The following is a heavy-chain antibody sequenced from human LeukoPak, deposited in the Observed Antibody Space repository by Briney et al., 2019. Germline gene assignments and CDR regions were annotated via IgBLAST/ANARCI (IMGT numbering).Heavy chain of an antibody. J-gene: IGHJ4*02. CDR1: GFTVSSNY. Sequence: PGGSLRLSCAASGFTVSSNYMSWVRQAPGKGLEWVSVIYSGGSAYYADSLKGRFTISRDNSKNTLYLQMSSLTAEDTAVYYCANLPTGKYWGQGTLVTVSS. V-gene: IGHV3-53*01. D-gene: IGHD2-8*02. CDR2: IYSGGSA. CDR3: ANLPTGKY.